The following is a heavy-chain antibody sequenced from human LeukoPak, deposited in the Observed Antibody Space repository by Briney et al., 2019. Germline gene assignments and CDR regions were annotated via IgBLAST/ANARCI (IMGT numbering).Heavy chain of an antibody. Sequence: SGALSLPCTVSGGPISSSSYYLGRVRPPPGEGLGWIGGFYYSGSTYYNPSLKSRVTISVDTSKNQFSLKLSSVTAADTAVYYCALQYYDFWSGYYFGWFDPWGQGTLVTVSS. CDR2: FYYSGST. D-gene: IGHD3-3*01. J-gene: IGHJ5*02. CDR1: GGPISSSSYY. CDR3: ALQYYDFWSGYYFGWFDP. V-gene: IGHV4-39*01.